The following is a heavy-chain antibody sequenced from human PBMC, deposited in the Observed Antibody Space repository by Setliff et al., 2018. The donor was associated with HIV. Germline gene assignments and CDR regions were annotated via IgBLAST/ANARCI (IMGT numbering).Heavy chain of an antibody. CDR1: GYSISSGYY. CDR2: IYHNGIT. J-gene: IGHJ4*02. CDR3: ASRSYGNTPYFHY. D-gene: IGHD4-17*01. Sequence: SETLSLTCGVSGYSISSGYYWGWIRQPPGKGLEWIGSIYHNGITYYHRSLKSRVTISVDTSQNQFSLKMSSVTAADTARYYCASRSYGNTPYFHYWSQETLVTVSS. V-gene: IGHV4-38-2*01.